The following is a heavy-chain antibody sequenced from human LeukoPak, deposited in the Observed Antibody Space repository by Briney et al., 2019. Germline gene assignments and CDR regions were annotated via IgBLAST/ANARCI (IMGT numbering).Heavy chain of an antibody. Sequence: SGTLSLTCTVSGGSISSYYWSWIRQPAGKGLEWIGRIYTSGSTNYNPSLKSRVTMSVDTSKNQFSLKLSSVTAADTAVYYCARAGGYYDSSGYGIDYWGQGTLVTVSS. J-gene: IGHJ4*02. V-gene: IGHV4-4*07. CDR2: IYTSGST. CDR1: GGSISSYY. CDR3: ARAGGYYDSSGYGIDY. D-gene: IGHD3-22*01.